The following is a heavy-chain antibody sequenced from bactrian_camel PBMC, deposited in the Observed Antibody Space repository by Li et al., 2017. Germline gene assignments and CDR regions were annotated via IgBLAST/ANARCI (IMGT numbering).Heavy chain of an antibody. Sequence: HVQLVESGGGSVQAEGSLKLSCAASGLGYIWYCMGWFRQAPGKEREGVAALCTGGGITYYADSVKGRFTISRGTAKNTLYLQMNSLKPEDTAMYYCAARADSITECSARVIFRFRGQGTQVTVS. D-gene: IGHD1*01. CDR1: GLGYIWYC. J-gene: IGHJ4*01. CDR2: LCTGGGIT. CDR3: AARADSITECSARVIFRF. V-gene: IGHV3S1*01.